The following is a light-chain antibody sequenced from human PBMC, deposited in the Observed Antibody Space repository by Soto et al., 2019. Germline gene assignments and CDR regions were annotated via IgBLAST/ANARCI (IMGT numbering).Light chain of an antibody. CDR3: EAWDSNLSGGV. V-gene: IGLV1-51*01. Sequence: QSVLTQPPSVSAAPGQKVTVSCSGSRPNIGNNYVSWYQHLPGTAPKLLIYDNDKRPSGIPDRFSASKSGTSATLDITGLQTGDEADYYCEAWDSNLSGGVFGGGTKVTVL. CDR1: RPNIGNNY. CDR2: DND. J-gene: IGLJ3*02.